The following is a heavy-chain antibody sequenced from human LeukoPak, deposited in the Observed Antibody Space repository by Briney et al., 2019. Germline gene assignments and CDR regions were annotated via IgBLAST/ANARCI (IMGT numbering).Heavy chain of an antibody. V-gene: IGHV1-2*02. CDR2: INPTSGGR. CDR1: GYXFTDYY. D-gene: IGHD6-13*01. J-gene: IGHJ4*02. CDR3: ARQYRSRWCLVY. Sequence: GASVKVSCKASGYXFTDYYMHWVRQAPGKGLEWMGWINPTSGGRHYAQKFQGRVNMTRDTSISAVYMELSRLRSDDTAVYYCARQYRSRWCLVYWGQGTLVTVSS.